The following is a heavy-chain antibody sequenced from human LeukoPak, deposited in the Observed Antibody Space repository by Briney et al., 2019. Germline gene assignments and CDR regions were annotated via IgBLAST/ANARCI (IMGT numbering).Heavy chain of an antibody. V-gene: IGHV4-4*07. CDR2: IYTSGST. Sequence: SETLSLTCTVSGGSISSYYWSWIRQPAGKGLEWIGRIYTSGSTNYNPSLKSRVTMSVDTSKNQFSLKLSSVTAADAAVYYCARAGITIFGVVTYRNDWFDPWGQGTLVTVSS. D-gene: IGHD3-3*01. CDR1: GGSISSYY. J-gene: IGHJ5*02. CDR3: ARAGITIFGVVTYRNDWFDP.